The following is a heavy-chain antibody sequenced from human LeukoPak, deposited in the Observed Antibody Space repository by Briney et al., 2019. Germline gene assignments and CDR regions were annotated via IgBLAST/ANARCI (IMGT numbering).Heavy chain of an antibody. D-gene: IGHD2-2*01. V-gene: IGHV4-59*01. J-gene: IGHJ5*02. Sequence: PSETLSLTCTVSGGSISSYYWSWIRQPPGKGLEWIGYIYYSGSTNYNPSLKSRVTISVDTSKNQFSLKLSSVTAADTAVYYCARVPPLYCSSTSCYAAPWGQGTLVTVSS. CDR3: ARVPPLYCSSTSCYAAP. CDR1: GGSISSYY. CDR2: IYYSGST.